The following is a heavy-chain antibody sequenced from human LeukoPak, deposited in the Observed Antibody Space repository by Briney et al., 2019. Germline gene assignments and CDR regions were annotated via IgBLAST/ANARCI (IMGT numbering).Heavy chain of an antibody. V-gene: IGHV3-33*07. D-gene: IGHD6-19*01. CDR2: IWHDGSAE. J-gene: IGHJ4*02. CDR1: GFIFRNYG. CDR3: ARDSRGGWSGYFDL. Sequence: GSLRLSCAASGFIFRNYGMYWVRQAPGKGLEWVAVIWHDGSAEFYADSVKGRFSISRDDSKNTVYLQMNSLRVEDTALYYCARDSRGGWSGYFDLWGQGIVVTVSS.